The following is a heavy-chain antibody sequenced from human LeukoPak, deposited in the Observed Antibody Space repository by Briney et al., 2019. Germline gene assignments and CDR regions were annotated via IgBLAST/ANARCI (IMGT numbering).Heavy chain of an antibody. D-gene: IGHD3-10*01. Sequence: PSETLSLTCTVSGDSISTYYWNRIRQPPGKRLEWIGHIHFSGDANYNPSLKSRVTISLDSAKNQFSLRLISVTAADTAVYYCARRVQMSSASATSNTWLDPWGQGTLVSVSP. V-gene: IGHV4-59*01. CDR3: ARRVQMSSASATSNTWLDP. J-gene: IGHJ5*02. CDR2: IHFSGDA. CDR1: GDSISTYY.